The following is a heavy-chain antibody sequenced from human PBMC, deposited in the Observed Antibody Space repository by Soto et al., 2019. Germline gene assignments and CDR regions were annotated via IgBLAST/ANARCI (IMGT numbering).Heavy chain of an antibody. V-gene: IGHV5-51*01. CDR1: GYSFTSYW. CDR2: IYPGDSDT. CDR3: ARSCSGGSCYLNSDAFDI. Sequence: GESLKISCKGSGYSFTSYWIGWVRQMPGKGLEWMGIIYPGDSDTRYSPSFQGQVTISADKSISTAYLQWSSLKASDTAMYYCARSCSGGSCYLNSDAFDIWDQGTMVTVSS. J-gene: IGHJ3*02. D-gene: IGHD2-15*01.